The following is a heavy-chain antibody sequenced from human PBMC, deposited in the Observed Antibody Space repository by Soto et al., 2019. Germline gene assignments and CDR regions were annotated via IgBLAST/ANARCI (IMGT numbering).Heavy chain of an antibody. CDR3: ARVIRGAYYNSPLDT. Sequence: ASVEVSCKASGYTFTGYFMHWVRQAPGQGLEWMGWINPYSGGADYAQSFQGRVTMTRGTSISTVYMELSRLRFDDTAVYYCARVIRGAYYNSPLDTWGQGTVVTVSS. D-gene: IGHD3-10*01. J-gene: IGHJ5*02. V-gene: IGHV1-2*02. CDR1: GYTFTGYF. CDR2: INPYSGGA.